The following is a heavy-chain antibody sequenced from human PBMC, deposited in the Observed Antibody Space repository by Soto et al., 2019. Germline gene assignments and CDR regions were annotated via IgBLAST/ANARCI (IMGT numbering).Heavy chain of an antibody. CDR3: AADPDCSGGSCANI. V-gene: IGHV1-58*01. CDR2: IVVGSGNT. D-gene: IGHD2-15*01. J-gene: IGHJ3*02. Sequence: ASVKFSCKASGFTFTSSAVQWVRQARGQRLEWIGWIVVGSGNTNYAQKFQERVTITRDMSTSTAYMELSSLRSEDTAVYYCAADPDCSGGSCANIWGRGTMVTVSS. CDR1: GFTFTSSA.